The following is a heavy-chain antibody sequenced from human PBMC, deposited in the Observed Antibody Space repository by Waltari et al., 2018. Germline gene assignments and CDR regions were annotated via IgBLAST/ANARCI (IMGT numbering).Heavy chain of an antibody. D-gene: IGHD3-10*01. CDR1: GFTFSCFE. J-gene: IGHJ4*02. CDR3: TRERSVTGKGNLDY. CDR2: ISSGGSNI. V-gene: IGHV3-48*03. Sequence: EVQLVESGGGLVQTGGSLRLSCAASGFTFSCFERNWVRQAPGKGLEWVSYISSGGSNIFYAESVKGRFTISRDNAKNSLYLQMNSLRVEDTAVYYCTRERSVTGKGNLDYWGQGTLVTVSS.